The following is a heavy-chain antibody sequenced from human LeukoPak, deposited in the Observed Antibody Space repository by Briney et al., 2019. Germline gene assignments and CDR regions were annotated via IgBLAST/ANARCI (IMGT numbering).Heavy chain of an antibody. CDR2: ISSSGSTI. Sequence: GGSLRLSCAASGFTFSSYEMNWVRQAPGKGLEWVSYISSSGSTIYYADSVRGRFTISRDNAKNSLYLQMNSLRAEDTAVYYCAREGYSSSLNYWGQGTLVTVSS. CDR3: AREGYSSSLNY. J-gene: IGHJ4*02. V-gene: IGHV3-48*03. CDR1: GFTFSSYE. D-gene: IGHD6-13*01.